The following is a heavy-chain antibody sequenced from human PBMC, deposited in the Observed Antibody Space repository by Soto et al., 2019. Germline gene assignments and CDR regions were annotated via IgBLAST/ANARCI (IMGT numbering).Heavy chain of an antibody. V-gene: IGHV3-30*18. CDR1: GFTFNSYG. CDR2: ISHDGTNN. Sequence: QVQLVESGGGVVQPGRSLRLSCAASGFTFNSYGMHWVRQAPGKGLEWVASISHDGTNNYYVDSVKGRFTISRDNSKSTLYLQMNSLRAEDTAVYSCAKTPWEKYYSSWFDCWGQGTLVTVSS. J-gene: IGHJ4*02. D-gene: IGHD1-26*01. CDR3: AKTPWEKYYSSWFDC.